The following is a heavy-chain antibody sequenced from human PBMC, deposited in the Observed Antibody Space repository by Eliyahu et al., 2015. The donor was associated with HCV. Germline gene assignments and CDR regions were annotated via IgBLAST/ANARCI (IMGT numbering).Heavy chain of an antibody. CDR3: SRVVLLCFGELLGYFDY. V-gene: IGHV3-49*04. D-gene: IGHD3-10*01. Sequence: EVQLVESGGGLVQPGRSLXLSCXTXGFTFGDYGXXWVRQAPGKGLEWVGFIRRKSYGGTTQYAAXVKGRFTISRDDSKSIAYLQMNSLKTEDTAVYYCSRVVLLCFGELLGYFDYWGQGALVTVSS. J-gene: IGHJ4*02. CDR2: IRRKSYGGTT. CDR1: GFTFGDYG.